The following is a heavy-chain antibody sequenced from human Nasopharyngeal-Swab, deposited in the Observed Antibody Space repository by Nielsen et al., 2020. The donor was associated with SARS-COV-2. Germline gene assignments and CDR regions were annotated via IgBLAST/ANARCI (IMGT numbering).Heavy chain of an antibody. J-gene: IGHJ4*02. D-gene: IGHD3-22*01. CDR3: ARADFYYDSSGYFAGYYFDY. Sequence: SQTLSLTCTVSGGSISIYYWSWIRQPPGKGLEWIGYIYYSGSTNYNPSLKSRVTISVDTSKNQFSLKLSSVTAADTAVYYCARADFYYDSSGYFAGYYFDYWGQGTLVTVSS. V-gene: IGHV4-59*01. CDR2: IYYSGST. CDR1: GGSISIYY.